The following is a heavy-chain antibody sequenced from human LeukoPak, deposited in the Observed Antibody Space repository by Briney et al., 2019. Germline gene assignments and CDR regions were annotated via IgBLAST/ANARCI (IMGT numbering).Heavy chain of an antibody. V-gene: IGHV3-13*01. CDR1: GFTFSSYD. J-gene: IGHJ4*02. Sequence: GGSLRLSCAASGFTFSSYDMHWVRQATGKGLEWVSAIGTAGDTYYPGSVKGRFNISRENAKNSLYLQMNSLRAGDTAVYYCARAAKYDSSGYYYDYWGQGTLVTVSS. D-gene: IGHD3-22*01. CDR2: IGTAGDT. CDR3: ARAAKYDSSGYYYDY.